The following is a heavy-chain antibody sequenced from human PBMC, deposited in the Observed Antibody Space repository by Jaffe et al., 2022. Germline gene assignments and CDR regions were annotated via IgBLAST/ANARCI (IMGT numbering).Heavy chain of an antibody. CDR3: TTDPASQYNWNDGWNY. CDR1: GFTFSNAW. V-gene: IGHV3-15*01. Sequence: EVQLVESGGGLVKPGGSLRLSCAASGFTFSNAWMSWVRQAPGKGLEWVGRIKSKTDGGTTDYAAPVKGRFTISRDDSKNTLYLQMNSLKTEDTAVYYCTTDPASQYNWNDGWNYWGQGTLVTVSS. D-gene: IGHD1-20*01. CDR2: IKSKTDGGTT. J-gene: IGHJ4*02.